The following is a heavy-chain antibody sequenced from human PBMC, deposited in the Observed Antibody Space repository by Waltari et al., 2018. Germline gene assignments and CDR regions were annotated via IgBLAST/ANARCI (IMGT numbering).Heavy chain of an antibody. CDR1: GFTFSSYS. V-gene: IGHV3-21*01. J-gene: IGHJ3*02. CDR2: ISSSSSYI. D-gene: IGHD2-21*01. Sequence: EVQLVESGGGLVKPGGSLRLSCAASGFTFSSYSMNWVRQAPGKGLEWVSSISSSSSYIYYADSVKGRFTISRDNAKNSLYLQMNSLRAEDTAVYYCARMAYCGGDCYSDAFDIWGQGTMVTVSS. CDR3: ARMAYCGGDCYSDAFDI.